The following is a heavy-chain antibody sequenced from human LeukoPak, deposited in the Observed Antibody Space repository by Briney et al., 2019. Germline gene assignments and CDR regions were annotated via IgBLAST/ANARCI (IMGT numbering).Heavy chain of an antibody. CDR1: GGSISSSSYY. CDR3: AREERQSSGSYYINWFDP. Sequence: KSSETLSLTCTVSGGSISSSSYYWGWIRQPPGKGLEWIGSIYYSGSTYYNPSLKSRVTISVDTSKNQFSLKLSSVTAADTAVYYCAREERQSSGSYYINWFDPWGQGTLVTVSS. J-gene: IGHJ5*02. V-gene: IGHV4-39*07. D-gene: IGHD3-10*01. CDR2: IYYSGST.